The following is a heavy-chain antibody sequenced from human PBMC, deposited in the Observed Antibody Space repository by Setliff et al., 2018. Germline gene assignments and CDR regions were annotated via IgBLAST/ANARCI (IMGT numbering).Heavy chain of an antibody. J-gene: IGHJ4*02. D-gene: IGHD1-26*01. CDR3: ARDRGGGSYCPDY. CDR1: GYTFTSYA. CDR2: INAGNGNT. V-gene: IGHV1-3*01. Sequence: ASVKVSCKASGYTFTSYAMHWVRQAPGQRLEWMGWINAGNGNTKYSQKFQGRVTITADESTSTAYMELSSLRSEDTAVYYCARDRGGGSYCPDYWGQGTLVTVSS.